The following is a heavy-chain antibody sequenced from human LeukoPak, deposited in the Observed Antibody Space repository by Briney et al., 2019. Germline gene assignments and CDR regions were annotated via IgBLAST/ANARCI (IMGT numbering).Heavy chain of an antibody. CDR1: GGSISSSSYY. V-gene: IGHV4-39*01. CDR3: ARQGIGGNYFDY. Sequence: PSENLSLTCTVSGGSISSSSYYWGWIRQPPGKGLEWIGSIYYSGSTYYNPSLKSRVTISVDTSKNQFPLKLSSVTAADTAVYYCARQGIGGNYFDYWGQGTLVTVSS. J-gene: IGHJ4*02. D-gene: IGHD4-23*01. CDR2: IYYSGST.